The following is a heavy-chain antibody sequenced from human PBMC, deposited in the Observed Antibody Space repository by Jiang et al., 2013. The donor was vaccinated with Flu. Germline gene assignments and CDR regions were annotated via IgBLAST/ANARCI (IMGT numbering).Heavy chain of an antibody. V-gene: IGHV4-59*08. Sequence: GPGLVKPSETLSLTCTVSGGSISGYYWSWIRQPPGKGLEWIGYLSHSDDYSGSTNYSPSLKSRVAISVDTSKNQFSLKLTSVTAADTAMYYCTRHGYNSLTIYAFDIWGQGTMVTSLQ. CDR2: LSHSDDYSGST. CDR1: GGSISGYY. CDR3: TRHGYNSLTIYAFDI. J-gene: IGHJ3*02. D-gene: IGHD5-24*01.